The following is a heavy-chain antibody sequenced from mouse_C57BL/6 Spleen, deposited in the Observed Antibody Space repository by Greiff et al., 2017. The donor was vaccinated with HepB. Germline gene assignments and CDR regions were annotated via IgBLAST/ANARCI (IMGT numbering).Heavy chain of an antibody. CDR3: ARANWDRGYFDY. V-gene: IGHV1-61*01. CDR2: IYPSDSET. D-gene: IGHD4-1*01. J-gene: IGHJ2*01. CDR1: GYTFTSYW. Sequence: VQLQQPGAELVRPGSSVKLSCKASGYTFTSYWLDWVKQRPGQGLEWIGNIYPSDSETHYNQKFKDKATLTVDKSSSTAYMQLSSLTSEDAAVYYCARANWDRGYFDYWGQGTTLTVSS.